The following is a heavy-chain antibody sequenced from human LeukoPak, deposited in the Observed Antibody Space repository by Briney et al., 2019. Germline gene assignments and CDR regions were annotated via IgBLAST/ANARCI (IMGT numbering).Heavy chain of an antibody. CDR3: ARAVLATKSEHWFDS. CDR2: IYTSGST. Sequence: SETLSLTCTVSGDSISSFYWSWIRQPAGKGLEWIGRIYTSGSTNYNPSLKSRVTMSVDTSKNQFSLKLSSVTAADTAVYYCARAVLATKSEHWFDSWGQGTLVTVSS. D-gene: IGHD2-8*01. J-gene: IGHJ5*01. V-gene: IGHV4-4*07. CDR1: GDSISSFY.